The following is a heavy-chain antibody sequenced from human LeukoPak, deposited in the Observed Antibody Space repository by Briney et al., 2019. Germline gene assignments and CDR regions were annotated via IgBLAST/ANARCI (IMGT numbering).Heavy chain of an antibody. V-gene: IGHV1-8*03. Sequence: GASVKVSCKASGYTFTGYYMHWVRQAPGQGLEWMGWMNPNSGNTGYAQKFQGRVTITRNTSISTAYMELSSLRSEDTAVYYCARSEAGTFDYWGQGTLVTVSS. CDR3: ARSEAGTFDY. CDR2: MNPNSGNT. CDR1: GYTFTGYY. J-gene: IGHJ4*02.